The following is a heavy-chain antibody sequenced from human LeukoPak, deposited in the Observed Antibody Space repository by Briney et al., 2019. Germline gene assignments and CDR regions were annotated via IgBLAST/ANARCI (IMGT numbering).Heavy chain of an antibody. CDR3: ARAGDYYYDSSGSAADY. CDR1: GYTFTDND. J-gene: IGHJ4*02. D-gene: IGHD3-22*01. CDR2: INPSGGST. Sequence: ASVKVSCKASGYTFTDNDIHWVRQAPGQGLEWMGIINPSGGSTSYAQKFQGRVTMTRDMSTSTVYMELSSLRSEDTAVYYCARAGDYYYDSSGSAADYWGQGTLVTVSS. V-gene: IGHV1-46*01.